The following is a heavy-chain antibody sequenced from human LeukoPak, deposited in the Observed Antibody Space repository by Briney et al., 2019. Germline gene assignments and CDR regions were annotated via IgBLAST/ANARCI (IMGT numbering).Heavy chain of an antibody. V-gene: IGHV3-30*02. J-gene: IGHJ2*01. Sequence: GGSLRLSCAASGFTFSTFGMHWVRQAPGKGLEWVAFIRYDGTNKYYTDSVKGRFTISRDNSKNTLYMQMNSLKPEDTAVYFCAKDSDNGDYRSTKWNLDLWGRGTLVTVSS. CDR3: AKDSDNGDYRSTKWNLDL. CDR1: GFTFSTFG. CDR2: IRYDGTNK. D-gene: IGHD4-17*01.